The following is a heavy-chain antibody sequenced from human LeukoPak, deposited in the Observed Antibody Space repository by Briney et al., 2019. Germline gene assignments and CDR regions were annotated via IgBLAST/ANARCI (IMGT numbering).Heavy chain of an antibody. CDR2: ISSSSSYI. D-gene: IGHD1-7*01. Sequence: PGGSLRLSCAVSGFTFSSYSMNWVRQAPGKGLEWVSSISSSSSYIYYADSVKGRFTISRDNAKNSLYLQMNSLRAEDTAVYYCARGSYNWNYANFDYWGQGTLVTVSS. V-gene: IGHV3-21*01. CDR1: GFTFSSYS. CDR3: ARGSYNWNYANFDY. J-gene: IGHJ4*02.